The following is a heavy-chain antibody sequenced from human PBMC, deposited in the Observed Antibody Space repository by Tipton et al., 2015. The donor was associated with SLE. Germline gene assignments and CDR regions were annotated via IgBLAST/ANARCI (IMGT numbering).Heavy chain of an antibody. Sequence: GSLRLSCAASGFTFTNFWMSWVRQAPGKGLEWVANIKQDGSEIYYVDSVKGRFTISRDNAMNSLFLQMDRLSAEDTALYYCARDAFYGGNSDCWGQGTLVTVSS. D-gene: IGHD4-23*01. J-gene: IGHJ4*02. CDR2: IKQDGSEI. CDR3: ARDAFYGGNSDC. CDR1: GFTFTNFW. V-gene: IGHV3-7*01.